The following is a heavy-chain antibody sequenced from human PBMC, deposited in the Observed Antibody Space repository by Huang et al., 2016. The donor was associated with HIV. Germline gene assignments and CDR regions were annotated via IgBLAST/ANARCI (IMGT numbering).Heavy chain of an antibody. CDR2: IISKDYSETT. D-gene: IGHD3-22*01. CDR3: TRDSVYPNYYDGSGFYFDY. V-gene: IGHV3-49*05. Sequence: EVQFVESGGGLVKPGRSLRLSCTASGFTFGNYVMSWFRQAPGKGVECVGFIISKDYSETTEYAASGKGRFNISRDDSKIIAYLQMNSLKPEDTAVYYCTRDSVYPNYYDGSGFYFDYWGQGTLVTVSS. CDR1: GFTFGNYV. J-gene: IGHJ4*02.